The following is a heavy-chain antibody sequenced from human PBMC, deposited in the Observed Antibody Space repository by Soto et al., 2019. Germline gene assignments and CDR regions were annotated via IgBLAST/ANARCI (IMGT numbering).Heavy chain of an antibody. Sequence: QVQLVQSGAEVKKPGASVKVSCKASGYTFTSYAISWVRQAPGQGLEWMGWISPYNGNTNYGNTNYAQKLPGRVAXTTDTSTTTASMELRSLRSDDTAVYYCGRGPDVDYWGQGTLVTVSS. CDR1: GYTFTSYA. V-gene: IGHV1-18*01. CDR3: GRGPDVDY. J-gene: IGHJ4*02. CDR2: ISPYNGNTNYGNT.